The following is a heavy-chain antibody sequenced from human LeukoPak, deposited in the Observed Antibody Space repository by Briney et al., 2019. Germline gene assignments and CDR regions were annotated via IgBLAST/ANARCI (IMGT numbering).Heavy chain of an antibody. CDR3: AKDQYSSGWYFTYQFDY. CDR1: GFTVSSNY. V-gene: IGHV3-53*04. J-gene: IGHJ4*02. Sequence: GGSLRLSCAASGFTVSSNYMSWVRQAPGKGLEWVSVIYSGGSTYYADSVKGRFTISRHNSKNTLYLQMNSLRAEDTAVYYCAKDQYSSGWYFTYQFDYWGQGTLVTVSS. CDR2: IYSGGST. D-gene: IGHD6-19*01.